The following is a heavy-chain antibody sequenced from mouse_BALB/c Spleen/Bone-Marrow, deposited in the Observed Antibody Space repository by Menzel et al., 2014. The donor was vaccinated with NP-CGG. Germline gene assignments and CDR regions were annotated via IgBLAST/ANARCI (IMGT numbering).Heavy chain of an antibody. Sequence: EVKLMESGGDLVKPGGSLKLSCAASGFTFSSYGMSWVRQTPDKRLEWVATISSGGTYTYYPDSVKGRFTISRDNAKHTLCLQMSSLKSEDTAMYYCARQGTTVVAPAMDYWGQGTSVTVSS. D-gene: IGHD1-1*01. J-gene: IGHJ4*01. V-gene: IGHV5-6*01. CDR1: GFTFSSYG. CDR2: ISSGGTYT. CDR3: ARQGTTVVAPAMDY.